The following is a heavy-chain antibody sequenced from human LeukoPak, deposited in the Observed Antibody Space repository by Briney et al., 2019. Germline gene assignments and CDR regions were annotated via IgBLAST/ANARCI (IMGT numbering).Heavy chain of an antibody. V-gene: IGHV4-39*01. CDR3: ARHGPVGGYLSPFDL. J-gene: IGHJ2*01. CDR2: IYSTGTT. CDR1: GGSISRSAYY. Sequence: SETLSLTCTVSGGSISRSAYYWGWIRQPPGKGLEWIGTIYSTGTTYYSPSLKSRVTISVGTSKNHLSLKLRSATAADTAVYYCARHGPVGGYLSPFDLWGRGTLVTVSS. D-gene: IGHD2-15*01.